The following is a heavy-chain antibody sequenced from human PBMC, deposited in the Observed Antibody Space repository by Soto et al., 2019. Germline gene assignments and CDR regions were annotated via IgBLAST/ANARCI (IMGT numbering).Heavy chain of an antibody. Sequence: PGESLKISCKGSGYSFSNYWIGWFRQMPVKVLEWMGIIYPGDSDTRYSPSFQGQVTFSADKSISTAYLQWSSLKASDTAIYYCARREFYDSTGYPFDYWGQGTLVTVSS. CDR1: GYSFSNYW. CDR3: ARREFYDSTGYPFDY. CDR2: IYPGDSDT. D-gene: IGHD3-22*01. V-gene: IGHV5-51*01. J-gene: IGHJ4*02.